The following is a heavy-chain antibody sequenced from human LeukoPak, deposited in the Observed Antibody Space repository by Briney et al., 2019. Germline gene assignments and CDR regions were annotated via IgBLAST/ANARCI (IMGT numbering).Heavy chain of an antibody. CDR2: ISWNSGSI. J-gene: IGHJ4*02. D-gene: IGHD3-3*01. V-gene: IGHV3-9*03. CDR3: AKDKSRFLEWLSFDY. CDR1: GFTFDDYA. Sequence: GRPLRLSCAASGFTFDDYAMHWVRQAPGKGLEWVSGISWNSGSIGYADSVKGRFTISRDNAKNSLYLQMNSLRAEDMALYYCAKDKSRFLEWLSFDYWGQGTLVTVSS.